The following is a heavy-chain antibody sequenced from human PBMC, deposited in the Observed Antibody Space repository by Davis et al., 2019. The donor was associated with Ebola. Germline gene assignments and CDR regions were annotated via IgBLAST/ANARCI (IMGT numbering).Heavy chain of an antibody. CDR1: GGTFSTYA. D-gene: IGHD3-16*01. V-gene: IGHV1-69*13. J-gene: IGHJ4*02. Sequence: SVKVSCKVSGGTFSTYAINWVRQAPGQGLECMGGIIPVFGTGNYAQKFQGRVTISADESTSTAYMELSSLKYEDTAVYYCARALAGSYEGFEFWGQGTLVTVSS. CDR2: IIPVFGTG. CDR3: ARALAGSYEGFEF.